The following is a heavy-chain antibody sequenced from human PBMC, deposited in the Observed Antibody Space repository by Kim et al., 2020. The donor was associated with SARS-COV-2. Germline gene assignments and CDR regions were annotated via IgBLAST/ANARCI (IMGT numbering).Heavy chain of an antibody. J-gene: IGHJ3*02. V-gene: IGHV3-23*01. D-gene: IGHD3-22*01. Sequence: GRFTISRDNSKNTLYLQMNSLRAEDTAVYYCAKDYITMIVVVEGSDAFDIWGQGTMVTVSS. CDR3: AKDYITMIVVVEGSDAFDI.